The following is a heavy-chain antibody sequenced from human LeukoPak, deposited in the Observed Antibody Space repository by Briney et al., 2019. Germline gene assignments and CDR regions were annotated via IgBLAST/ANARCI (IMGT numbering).Heavy chain of an antibody. CDR2: ISYDGSNK. V-gene: IGHV3-30*04. J-gene: IGHJ3*02. CDR1: GSTFSSYA. D-gene: IGHD3-3*01. CDR3: ARARGLFDFGAFDI. Sequence: GGSLRLSCAASGSTFSSYAMHWVRQAPGKGLEWVAVISYDGSNKYYADSVKGRFTISRDNSKNTLYLQMNSLRAEGTAVYYCARARGLFDFGAFDIWGQGTMVTVSS.